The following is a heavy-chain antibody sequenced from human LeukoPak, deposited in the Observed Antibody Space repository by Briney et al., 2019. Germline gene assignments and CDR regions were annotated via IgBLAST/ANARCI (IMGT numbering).Heavy chain of an antibody. CDR3: ARSLYLGIAAAGPYNWFDP. Sequence: EASVKVSCKASGYTFTGYYMHWVRQAPGQGLEWMGRINPNSGGTNYAQKFQGRVTMTRDTSISTAYMELSRLRSDDTAVYYCARSLYLGIAAAGPYNWFDPWGQGTLVTVSS. D-gene: IGHD6-13*01. CDR2: INPNSGGT. CDR1: GYTFTGYY. V-gene: IGHV1-2*06. J-gene: IGHJ5*02.